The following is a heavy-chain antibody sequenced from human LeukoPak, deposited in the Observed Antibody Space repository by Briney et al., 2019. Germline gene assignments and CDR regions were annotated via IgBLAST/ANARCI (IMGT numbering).Heavy chain of an antibody. CDR3: AKGGYYYDGTGYWFDY. D-gene: IGHD3-22*01. Sequence: GGSLRLSCAASGFTFSSYAMNWVRQAPGKGLEWVSGISGSGGSTYYTDSVKGRFTISRDNSKNTLYLQMNSLRAEDTAVYYCAKGGYYYDGTGYWFDYWGQGTLVTVPS. J-gene: IGHJ4*02. V-gene: IGHV3-23*01. CDR2: ISGSGGST. CDR1: GFTFSSYA.